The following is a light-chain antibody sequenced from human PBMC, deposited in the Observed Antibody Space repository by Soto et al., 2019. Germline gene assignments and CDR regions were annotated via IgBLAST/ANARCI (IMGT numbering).Light chain of an antibody. Sequence: DIVMTQSPDSLAVSLGERATINCRSSQSVLYSSNNKNYLAWYQQKPGQPPKLLIYWASTRESGVPDRFSGSGSGIDFTLTISSLQAEDVAVYYCQQYYSTPLTLGGGTKVDIK. CDR2: WAS. J-gene: IGKJ4*01. CDR3: QQYYSTPLT. CDR1: QSVLYSSNNKNY. V-gene: IGKV4-1*01.